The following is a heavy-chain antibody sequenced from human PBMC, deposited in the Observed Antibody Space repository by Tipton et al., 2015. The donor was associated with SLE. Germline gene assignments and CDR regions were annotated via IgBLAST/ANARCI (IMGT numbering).Heavy chain of an antibody. J-gene: IGHJ4*02. CDR1: GFTFSSYW. Sequence: SLRLSCAASGFTFSSYWMHWVRQAPGKGLEWVSYISSSGSTIYYADSVKGRFTISRDNAKNSLYLQMNSLRAEDTAVYYCARVAVVVPAADYWGQGTLVTVSS. D-gene: IGHD2-2*01. CDR2: ISSSGSTI. V-gene: IGHV3-48*03. CDR3: ARVAVVVPAADY.